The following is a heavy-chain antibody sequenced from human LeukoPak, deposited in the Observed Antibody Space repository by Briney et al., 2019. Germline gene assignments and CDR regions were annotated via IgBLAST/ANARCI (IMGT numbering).Heavy chain of an antibody. CDR2: IRYDGSNK. J-gene: IGHJ4*02. CDR1: GFTVGSYG. Sequence: GGSLRLSCAASGFTVGSYGMHWVRQAPGKWLEWVAFIRYDGSNKYYADSVKGRFTISRDNSKNTLYLQMNSLRAEDTAVYYCAKDSYAASQHFDYWGQGTLVTVSS. D-gene: IGHD4/OR15-4a*01. V-gene: IGHV3-30*02. CDR3: AKDSYAASQHFDY.